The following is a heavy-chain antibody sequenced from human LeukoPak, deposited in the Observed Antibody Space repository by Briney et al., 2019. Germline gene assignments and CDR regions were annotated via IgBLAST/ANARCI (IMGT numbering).Heavy chain of an antibody. CDR3: AREVAAMVSDY. V-gene: IGHV1-69*06. Sequence: ASVKVSCKASGGTFSSYAISWVRQAPGQGLEWMGGIIPIFGTANYAQKFQGRVTITADKSTSTAYMELSSLRSEDTAVYYCAREVAAMVSDYWGQGTLVTVSS. CDR1: GGTFSSYA. CDR2: IIPIFGTA. D-gene: IGHD5-18*01. J-gene: IGHJ4*02.